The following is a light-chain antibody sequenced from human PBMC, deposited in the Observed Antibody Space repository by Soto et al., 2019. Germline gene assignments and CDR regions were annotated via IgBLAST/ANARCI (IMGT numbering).Light chain of an antibody. J-gene: IGKJ2*01. Sequence: EIVLTQSPGTLSLSPGERATLSCRASQSVSSSYLAWYQQKPGQAPRLLIYGASSRATGIPDRFSGSVSGTDFTLTISILETEDFAVYYCQQYGSSPYTFGQGTKLEIK. V-gene: IGKV3-20*01. CDR3: QQYGSSPYT. CDR1: QSVSSSY. CDR2: GAS.